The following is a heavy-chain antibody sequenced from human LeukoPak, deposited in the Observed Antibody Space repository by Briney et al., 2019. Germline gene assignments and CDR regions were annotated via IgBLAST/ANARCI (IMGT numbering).Heavy chain of an antibody. CDR1: GGSISSGSYY. Sequence: SETLSLTCTVSGGSISSGSYYWSWIRQPAGKGLEWIGRIYTSGSTNYNPSRKSRVTISVDTSKNQFSLKLSSVTAADTAVYYCARVVTGEANWFYPWGQGTLVTVSS. V-gene: IGHV4-61*02. J-gene: IGHJ5*02. D-gene: IGHD5-18*01. CDR3: ARVVTGEANWFYP. CDR2: IYTSGST.